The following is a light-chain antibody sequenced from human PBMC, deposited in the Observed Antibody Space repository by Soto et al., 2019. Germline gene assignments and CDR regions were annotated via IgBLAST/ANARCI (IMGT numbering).Light chain of an antibody. CDR2: KAS. J-gene: IGKJ2*02. CDR1: QSVGSW. V-gene: IGKV1-5*03. CDR3: QQYDAYPWT. Sequence: DIQMTQSPSTLSASVGDRVTITCRASQSVGSWLAWYQQKPGKAPKYLIYKASILESEVPSRFSGSGSGTEFTLTISSLQPDDFATYYCQQYDAYPWTFGQGTKLDFK.